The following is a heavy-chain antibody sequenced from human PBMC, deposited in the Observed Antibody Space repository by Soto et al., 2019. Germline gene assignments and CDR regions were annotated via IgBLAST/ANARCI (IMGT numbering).Heavy chain of an antibody. J-gene: IGHJ5*02. CDR1: GYTFTSYG. Sequence: ASVKVSCKASGYTFTSYGISWVRQAPGQGPEWMGWINTYNGNTNYAQKLQGRVTMTTDTSTNTAYMELRSLRSDDTAVYYCARGVGSGSYYNQYNWFDPWGQGTLVTVSS. D-gene: IGHD3-10*01. CDR2: INTYNGNT. V-gene: IGHV1-18*01. CDR3: ARGVGSGSYYNQYNWFDP.